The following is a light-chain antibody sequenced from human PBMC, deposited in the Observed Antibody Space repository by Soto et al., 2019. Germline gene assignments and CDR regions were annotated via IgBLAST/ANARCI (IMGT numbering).Light chain of an antibody. CDR1: SSDVGSYNL. CDR2: EDI. V-gene: IGLV2-23*01. Sequence: QSARTQPASASRSPGQSITISCTGTSSDVGSYNLVSWYQQHPGKAPKVMIYEDIKRPSGVSNRFSGSKSDNTASLTISGLQAEDEADYYCCSYADSSTYVFGTGTKLTLL. J-gene: IGLJ1*01. CDR3: CSYADSSTYV.